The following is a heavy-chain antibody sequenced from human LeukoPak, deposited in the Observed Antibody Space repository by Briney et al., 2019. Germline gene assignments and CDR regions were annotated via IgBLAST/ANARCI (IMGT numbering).Heavy chain of an antibody. D-gene: IGHD6-13*01. Sequence: PGGSLRLSCAASGFTFSSYGMHWVRQAPGKGLEWVAFIRYDGNNKYYADSVKGRFTISRDNSKNTLHLQMNSLRAEDTAVYYCAKEYSASRRANFDYWGQGTLVTVSS. V-gene: IGHV3-30*02. CDR3: AKEYSASRRANFDY. CDR2: IRYDGNNK. J-gene: IGHJ4*02. CDR1: GFTFSSYG.